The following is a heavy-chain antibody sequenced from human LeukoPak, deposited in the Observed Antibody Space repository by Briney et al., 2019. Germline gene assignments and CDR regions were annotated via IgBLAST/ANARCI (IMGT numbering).Heavy chain of an antibody. CDR3: AKARNYYDSSGILDY. J-gene: IGHJ4*02. Sequence: GGSLRLSCAASGLTFSGYDMHWVRQAPGKGLEWVAVVSYDGADKYYADSVKGRFTISRDNSKNTLYLQMDSLRTEDTAVYYCAKARNYYDSSGILDYWGQGTLVTVSS. CDR2: VSYDGADK. CDR1: GLTFSGYD. V-gene: IGHV3-30*18. D-gene: IGHD3-22*01.